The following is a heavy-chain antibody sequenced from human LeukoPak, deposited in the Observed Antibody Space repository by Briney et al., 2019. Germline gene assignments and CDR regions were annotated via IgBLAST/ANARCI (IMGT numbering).Heavy chain of an antibody. CDR3: ARSARLMKGVVEVTALDD. D-gene: IGHD3-3*01. J-gene: IGHJ4*02. V-gene: IGHV3-48*03. CDR2: FGSRGSAF. Sequence: GGPLRFSWEAPGFTLRFCKEIGPGEAPGKGGEGLAPFGSRGSAFSYADSVKGRFTIARDNAKNSVYLEMNSLRADDTAVYYCARSARLMKGVVEVTALDDWGQGTLVTVSS. CDR1: GFTLRFCK.